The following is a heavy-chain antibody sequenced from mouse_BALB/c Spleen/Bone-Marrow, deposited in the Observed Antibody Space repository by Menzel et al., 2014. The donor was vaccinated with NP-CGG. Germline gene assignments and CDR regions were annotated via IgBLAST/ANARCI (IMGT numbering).Heavy chain of an antibody. D-gene: IGHD2-14*01. CDR2: ISDGGGHT. Sequence: EVKVVESGGRLVKPGGSLKLSCAASGFSFSDHYMYWVRQTPEKRLEWVATISDGGGHTYYSDSVKGRFTISRDNAKNNLYLQMSSPKSEDTAMYHCARDGDYRYAWFSYWGQGTPVTVSA. J-gene: IGHJ3*01. V-gene: IGHV5-4*02. CDR3: ARDGDYRYAWFSY. CDR1: GFSFSDHY.